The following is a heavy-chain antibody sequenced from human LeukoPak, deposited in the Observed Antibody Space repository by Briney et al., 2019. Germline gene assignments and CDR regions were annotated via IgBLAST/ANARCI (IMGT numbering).Heavy chain of an antibody. Sequence: GGSLRLSCAASGFFVSGNYMSWVRQAPGKGLEWVALISPDGSQTFYGDSVKGRFTISRDNSKNTLDLQMDSLRVEDTAVYYCAKDRGLRFLRYYYMDVWGKGTTVTVSS. D-gene: IGHD3-3*01. J-gene: IGHJ6*03. CDR1: GFFVSGNY. CDR2: ISPDGSQT. CDR3: AKDRGLRFLRYYYMDV. V-gene: IGHV3-30*18.